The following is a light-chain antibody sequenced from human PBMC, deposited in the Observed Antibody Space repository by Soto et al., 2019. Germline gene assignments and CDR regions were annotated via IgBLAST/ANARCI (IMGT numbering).Light chain of an antibody. J-gene: IGLJ1*01. Sequence: QSVLTQPPSASGSPGQSVTISCTGTSSDVGGYNYVSWYQQHPGKAPKLMIYEVSNRPSGVSNRFSGSKSGNTASLTISGLQAEDEADYYCSSYTSSSTPGFGTGTKVTVL. CDR3: SSYTSSSTPG. CDR2: EVS. V-gene: IGLV2-14*01. CDR1: SSDVGGYNY.